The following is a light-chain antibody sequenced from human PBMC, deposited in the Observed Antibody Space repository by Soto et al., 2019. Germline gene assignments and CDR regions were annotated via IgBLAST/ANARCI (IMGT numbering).Light chain of an antibody. CDR3: QQSYSTVWT. J-gene: IGKJ1*01. Sequence: DIHMTQSPSSLSASVGDRVIITCRASQSIASYLSWYQQKPGKAPKLLIYASSTLQSGVPSRFSGSGSGTHFTLTLNSLQPEDFATYYCQQSYSTVWTFGQGTKVDIK. CDR2: ASS. V-gene: IGKV1-39*01. CDR1: QSIASY.